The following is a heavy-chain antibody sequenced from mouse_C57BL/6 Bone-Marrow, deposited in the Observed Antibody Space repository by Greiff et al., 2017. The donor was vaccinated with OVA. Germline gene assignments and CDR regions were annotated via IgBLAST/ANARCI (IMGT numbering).Heavy chain of an antibody. V-gene: IGHV1-4*01. J-gene: IGHJ3*01. Sequence: QVQLQQSGAELARPGASVKMSCKASGYTFTSYTMHWVQQRPGQGLEWIGYINPSSGYTKYNQKFKDKATLTADKSSSTAYMQLSSLTSEDSAVYYCARSLYYYGSSCDWFAYWGQGTLVTVSA. CDR1: GYTFTSYT. D-gene: IGHD1-1*01. CDR3: ARSLYYYGSSCDWFAY. CDR2: INPSSGYT.